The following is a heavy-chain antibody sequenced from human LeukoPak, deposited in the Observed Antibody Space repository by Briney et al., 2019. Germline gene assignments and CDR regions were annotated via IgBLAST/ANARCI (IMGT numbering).Heavy chain of an antibody. J-gene: IGHJ6*03. Sequence: GASVKVSCKASGYTFTGYYMHWVRQAPGQGLEWMGWINPNSGGTNYAQKFQGRVTMTRDTSISTAYMELSRLRSDDTAVYYCARSPQSSGYYYFPYYYYYYYMDVWGKGTTVTVSS. D-gene: IGHD3-22*01. CDR1: GYTFTGYY. V-gene: IGHV1-2*02. CDR2: INPNSGGT. CDR3: ARSPQSSGYYYFPYYYYYYYMDV.